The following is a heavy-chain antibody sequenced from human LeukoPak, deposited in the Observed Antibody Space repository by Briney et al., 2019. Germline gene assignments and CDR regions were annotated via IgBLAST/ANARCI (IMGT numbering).Heavy chain of an antibody. J-gene: IGHJ4*02. CDR2: ISSSGSTI. CDR3: ARGYGYLYPYYFDY. D-gene: IGHD5-18*01. Sequence: GGSLRLSCAASGFTFSSYEMNWVRQAPGKGLEWVSYISSSGSTIYYADSVKGRFTISRDNAKNSLYLQMNSLRAEDTAVYYCARGYGYLYPYYFDYWGQGTLVTVSS. CDR1: GFTFSSYE. V-gene: IGHV3-48*03.